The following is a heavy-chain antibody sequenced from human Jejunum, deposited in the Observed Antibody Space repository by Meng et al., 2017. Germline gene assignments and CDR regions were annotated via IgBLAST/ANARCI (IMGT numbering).Heavy chain of an antibody. J-gene: IGHJ3*02. D-gene: IGHD6-19*01. CDR3: AKDPRSSGWYGGNAFGI. CDR2: LLGSGGST. Sequence: GESLKISCAASGFTFSDYGMSWVRQAPGKGLDWVSTLLGSGGSTYYAESVKGRFTISRDNSKNTLYLQMNSLRAEDTAVYYCAKDPRSSGWYGGNAFGIWGQGTVVTVSS. V-gene: IGHV3-23*01. CDR1: GFTFSDYG.